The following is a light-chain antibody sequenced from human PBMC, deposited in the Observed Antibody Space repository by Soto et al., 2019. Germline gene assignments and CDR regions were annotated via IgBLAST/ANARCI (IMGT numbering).Light chain of an antibody. V-gene: IGKV1D-12*01. Sequence: DIQMTQSPSSLSASVGDTVTITCRSSQDVGRWLSWYQQKPGKAPKILIFATSTLQSGVPSRFSGSGPGTDFTLTITSLQSEDFATYYCQQARSFPVTFGQGTRLVIK. CDR1: QDVGRW. J-gene: IGKJ5*01. CDR3: QQARSFPVT. CDR2: ATS.